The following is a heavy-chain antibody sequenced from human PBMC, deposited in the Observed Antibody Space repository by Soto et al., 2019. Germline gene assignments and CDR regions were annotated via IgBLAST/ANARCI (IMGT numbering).Heavy chain of an antibody. D-gene: IGHD3-10*01. Sequence: QLQLQESGPGLVKPSETLSLTCTVSGGSISSSSYYWGWIRQPPGKGLEWIGSIYYSGSTYYNPSLKSRVTLSVDTSKNQFSLKLSSVTAADTAVYYCARHDGSGSYGWFDPWGQGTLVTVSS. J-gene: IGHJ5*02. CDR2: IYYSGST. V-gene: IGHV4-39*01. CDR1: GGSISSSSYY. CDR3: ARHDGSGSYGWFDP.